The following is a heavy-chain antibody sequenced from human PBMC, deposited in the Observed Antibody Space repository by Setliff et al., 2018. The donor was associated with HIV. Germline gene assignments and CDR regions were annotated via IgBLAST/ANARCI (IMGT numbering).Heavy chain of an antibody. CDR2: ISSSSSSI. D-gene: IGHD3-22*01. CDR1: GFNFSSHT. J-gene: IGHJ6*02. CDR3: ARGGSGYYYYYYGMDV. V-gene: IGHV3-21*01. Sequence: PGGSLRLSCAASGFNFSSHTMNWIRQAPGKGLEWVSSISSSSSSIYHADSVKGRFTISRDNAKNSLYLQMNSLRAEDTAVYYCARGGSGYYYYYYGMDVWGQGTTVTVSS.